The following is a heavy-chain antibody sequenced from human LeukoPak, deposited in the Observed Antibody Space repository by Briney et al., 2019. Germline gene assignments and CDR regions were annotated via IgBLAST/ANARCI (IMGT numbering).Heavy chain of an antibody. CDR3: ARVSVGYYGSGSYYTLDY. J-gene: IGHJ4*02. CDR2: IYYSGST. V-gene: IGHV4-59*01. Sequence: PSETLSLTCTVSGGSISSYYWSWIRQPPGKGLEWIGYIYYSGSTNYNPSLKSRVTISVDTSKNQFSLKLSSVTAADTAVYHCARVSVGYYGSGSYYTLDYWGQGTLVTVSS. D-gene: IGHD3-10*01. CDR1: GGSISSYY.